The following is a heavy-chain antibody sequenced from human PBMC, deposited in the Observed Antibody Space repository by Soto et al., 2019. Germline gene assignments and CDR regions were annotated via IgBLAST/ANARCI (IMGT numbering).Heavy chain of an antibody. CDR3: ARGPNGGYRFDS. Sequence: QVQLVQSGAEVKKPGSSVKVSCEASGGTFSGHAISWVRQAPGQGPECMGGLIPLFGTTQHAQNFQDRLTITADKSTITAFMELNSLRFEDTAIYYCARGPNGGYRFDSWAPVNLVTVSS. D-gene: IGHD2-8*01. J-gene: IGHJ4*02. CDR2: LIPLFGTT. V-gene: IGHV1-69*06. CDR1: GGTFSGHA.